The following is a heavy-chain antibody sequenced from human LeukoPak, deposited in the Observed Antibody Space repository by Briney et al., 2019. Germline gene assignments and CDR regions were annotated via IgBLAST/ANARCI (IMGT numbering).Heavy chain of an antibody. Sequence: SETLSLTCAVYGGSFSGYYWSWIRQPPGKGLEWIGEINHSGSTNYNPSLKSRVTISVDTSKNQFSLKLSSVTAADTAVYYCAGGTAMVSDYWGQGTLVTVSS. D-gene: IGHD5-18*01. V-gene: IGHV4-34*01. J-gene: IGHJ4*02. CDR1: GGSFSGYY. CDR3: AGGTAMVSDY. CDR2: INHSGST.